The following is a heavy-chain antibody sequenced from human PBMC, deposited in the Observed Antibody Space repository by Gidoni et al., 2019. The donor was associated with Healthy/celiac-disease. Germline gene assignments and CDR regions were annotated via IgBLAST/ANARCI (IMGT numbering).Heavy chain of an antibody. CDR2: INHSGSN. CDR1: GGSFSGYY. V-gene: IGHV4-34*01. Sequence: QVQLQQWGAGLLKPSETLSLTCAVYGGSFSGYYWSWIRQPPGKGLAWIGEINHSGSNNYNPSLKSRVTISVDTSKNQFSLKLSSVTAADTAVYYCARRPRDIVVVPAALGGFDPWGQGTLVTVSS. D-gene: IGHD2-2*01. J-gene: IGHJ5*02. CDR3: ARRPRDIVVVPAALGGFDP.